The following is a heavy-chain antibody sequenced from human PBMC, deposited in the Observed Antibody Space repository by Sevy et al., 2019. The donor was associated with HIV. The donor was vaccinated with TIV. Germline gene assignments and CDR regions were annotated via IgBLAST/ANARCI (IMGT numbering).Heavy chain of an antibody. D-gene: IGHD2-15*01. Sequence: GASLKISCQASGYTFTRYWIGWVRQLPGKGLEWMGIIYPGDSHTLYSPSFQGQVTISADKSITTAYLQWNSLTASDTAMFYCATLAGNCNTTHCSSHGYFDNWGQGTLVTVSS. CDR3: ATLAGNCNTTHCSSHGYFDN. J-gene: IGHJ4*02. CDR1: GYTFTRYW. V-gene: IGHV5-51*01. CDR2: IYPGDSHT.